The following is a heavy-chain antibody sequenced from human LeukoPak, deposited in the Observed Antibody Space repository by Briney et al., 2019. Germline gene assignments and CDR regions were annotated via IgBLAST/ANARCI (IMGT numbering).Heavy chain of an antibody. V-gene: IGHV3-33*01. CDR1: GFTFSSYG. CDR3: ARDAPAGGKPEYFFDY. CDR2: IWYDGSNK. Sequence: SGGSLRLSCAASGFTFSSYGMHWVRQAPGKGLEWVAVIWYDGSNKYYADSVKGRFTISRDNSKNTLYLQMNSLRAEDTAVYYCARDAPAGGKPEYFFDYWGQGTLVTVSS. J-gene: IGHJ4*02.